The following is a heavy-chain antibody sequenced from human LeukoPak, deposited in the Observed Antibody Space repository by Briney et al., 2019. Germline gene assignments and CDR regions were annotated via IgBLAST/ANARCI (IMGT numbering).Heavy chain of an antibody. CDR3: ARATVYYDFLTGFDP. D-gene: IGHD3-9*01. Sequence: SVKVSCKASGGTFSTYTINWVQQAPGQGLEWMGGIIPILGTANYAQKFQGSVTITADESTRTAYMELSSLRSGDTAVYYCARATVYYDFLTGFDPWGQGTLVTVSS. CDR2: IIPILGTA. V-gene: IGHV1-69*13. J-gene: IGHJ5*02. CDR1: GGTFSTYT.